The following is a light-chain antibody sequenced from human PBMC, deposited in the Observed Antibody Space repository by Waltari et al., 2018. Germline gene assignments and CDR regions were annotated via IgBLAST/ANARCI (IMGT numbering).Light chain of an antibody. CDR1: QGISNS. J-gene: IGKJ2*01. CDR3: QQYYFTPYT. V-gene: IGKV1-NL1*01. Sequence: DIQMTQSPSSLSTSVGDRVTINCRASQGISNSLAWYQQKPGKAPKLLLYGASRLESGVPPRFSGSGSGTDYTLTISSLHPDDFATYYCQQYYFTPYTFGQGTKLDIK. CDR2: GAS.